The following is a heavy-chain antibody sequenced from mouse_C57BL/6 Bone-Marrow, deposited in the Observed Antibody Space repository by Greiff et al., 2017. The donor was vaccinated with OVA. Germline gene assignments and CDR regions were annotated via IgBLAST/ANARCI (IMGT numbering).Heavy chain of an antibody. CDR1: GYTFTDYE. Sequence: QVQLQQSGAELVRPGASVTLSCKASGYTFTDYEMHWVKQTPVHGLEGIGGIDPENGGTAYNQKFKGKAILTADKSSSTAYMELRSLTSEDSAVYYCTRGYSNYYAMDYWGQGTSVTVSS. J-gene: IGHJ4*01. CDR3: TRGYSNYYAMDY. CDR2: IDPENGGT. V-gene: IGHV1-15*01. D-gene: IGHD2-5*01.